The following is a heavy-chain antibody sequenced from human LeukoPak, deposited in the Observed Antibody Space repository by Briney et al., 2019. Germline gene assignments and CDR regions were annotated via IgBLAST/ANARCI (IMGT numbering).Heavy chain of an antibody. CDR3: ARGLIAARLFDY. CDR1: GGSISSYY. J-gene: IGHJ4*02. CDR2: IYYSGST. Sequence: SETLSLTCTVSGGSISSYYWSWIRQPPGKGLEWIGYIYYSGSTNYNPSLKSRVTISVDTSKNQFSLKLSSVTAADTAVYYCARGLIAARLFDYWGQGTLVTVSS. D-gene: IGHD6-6*01. V-gene: IGHV4-59*01.